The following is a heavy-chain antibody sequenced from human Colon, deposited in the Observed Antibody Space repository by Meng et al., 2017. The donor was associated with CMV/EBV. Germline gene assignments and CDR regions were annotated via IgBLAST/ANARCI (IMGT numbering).Heavy chain of an antibody. D-gene: IGHD2-2*02. Sequence: GESLKISCTASGFTLGDYAMSWVRQAPGKGLEWVGFIRSKVYGGTTEYAAAVKGRFTIQRDDSKSIAYLQMNSLKTEDTAVDYCATCCSSTSCYTLDYWGQGTLVTVSS. CDR1: GFTLGDYA. CDR2: IRSKVYGGTT. J-gene: IGHJ4*02. CDR3: ATCCSSTSCYTLDY. V-gene: IGHV3-49*04.